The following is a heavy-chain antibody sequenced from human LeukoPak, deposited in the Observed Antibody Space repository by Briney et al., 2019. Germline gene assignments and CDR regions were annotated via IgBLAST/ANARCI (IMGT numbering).Heavy chain of an antibody. D-gene: IGHD3-9*01. CDR1: GFTFTHYW. CDR2: IKQDGSEK. CDR3: AKVSESNYDILTGYYTPYYFDY. Sequence: GGSLRLSCAASGFTFTHYWMSWVRQAPGKGLEWVANIKQDGSEKYYLDSVKGRFTISRDNAKNSLYLQMNSLRADDTAVYYCAKVSESNYDILTGYYTPYYFDYWGQGTLVTVSS. J-gene: IGHJ4*02. V-gene: IGHV3-7*03.